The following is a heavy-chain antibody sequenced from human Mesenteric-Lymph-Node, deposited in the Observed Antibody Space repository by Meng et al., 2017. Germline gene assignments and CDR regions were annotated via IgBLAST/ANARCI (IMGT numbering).Heavy chain of an antibody. CDR2: VSGSGRDT. D-gene: IGHD2-2*01. CDR1: GFSFSNYA. Sequence: GESLKISCAASGFSFSNYAMSWVRQSPAKGLEWVSGVSGSGRDTYYADSVKGRFTISRDKIKNTLDLHMNSLGVEDTALYYCARTSTNDCYASLDSWGQGTLVTVSS. J-gene: IGHJ4*02. V-gene: IGHV3-23*01. CDR3: ARTSTNDCYASLDS.